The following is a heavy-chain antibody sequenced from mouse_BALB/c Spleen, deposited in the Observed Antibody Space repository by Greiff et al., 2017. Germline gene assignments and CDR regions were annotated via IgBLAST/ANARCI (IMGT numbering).Heavy chain of an antibody. CDR2: IWTGGGT. J-gene: IGHJ1*01. Sequence: VQLQQSGPGLVAPSQSLSITCTVSGFSLTSYDISWIRQPPGKGLEWLGVIWTGGGTNYNSAFMSRLSISKDNSKSQVFLKMNSLQTDDTAIYYCVRDEDWYFDVWGAGTTVTVSS. CDR3: VRDEDWYFDV. CDR1: GFSLTSYD. V-gene: IGHV2-9-2*01.